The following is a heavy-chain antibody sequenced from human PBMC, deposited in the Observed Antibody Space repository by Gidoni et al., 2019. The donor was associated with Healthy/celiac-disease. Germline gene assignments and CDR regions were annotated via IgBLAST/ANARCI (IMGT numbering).Heavy chain of an antibody. D-gene: IGHD5-12*01. CDR1: GGSIRSGGYY. CDR2: IYYSGST. Sequence: QVQLQESGPGLVKPSQTLSLTCTVSGGSIRSGGYYWSWIRQHPGKGLEWIGYIYYSGSTYYNPSLKSRVTISVDTSKNQFSLKLSSVTAADTAVYYCARLTGEQMATIYAFDYWGQGTLVTVSS. J-gene: IGHJ4*02. V-gene: IGHV4-31*03. CDR3: ARLTGEQMATIYAFDY.